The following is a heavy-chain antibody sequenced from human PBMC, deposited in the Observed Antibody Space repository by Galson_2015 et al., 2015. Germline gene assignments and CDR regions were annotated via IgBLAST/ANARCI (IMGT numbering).Heavy chain of an antibody. D-gene: IGHD5-18*01. CDR3: ATENSYSYGYEFDY. CDR2: IDPSDSYT. V-gene: IGHV5-10-1*01. CDR1: GYRFTSSW. Sequence: QSGAEVKKPGESLRISCKGSGYRFTSSWISWVRQMPGKGLEWMGRIDPSDSYTNYSPSFQGHVTISADKSITTAYLQWSSLKASDTAMYYCATENSYSYGYEFDYWGQGTLVTVSS. J-gene: IGHJ4*02.